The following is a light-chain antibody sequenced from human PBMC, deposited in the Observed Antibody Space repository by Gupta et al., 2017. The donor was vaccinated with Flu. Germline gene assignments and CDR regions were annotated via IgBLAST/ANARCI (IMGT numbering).Light chain of an antibody. J-gene: IGLJ1*01. CDR1: SSNIGRGR. Sequence: QSVLTQAPSASETPGQRVTIPCSGGSSNIGRGRVSWYQQLPGTAPKLLIYNSNQRPSGVPDRYSGSKSGTTASLAITGLQSEDEADYYCATWDDSLIGYVFGPGTKFTVL. CDR2: NSN. V-gene: IGLV1-44*01. CDR3: ATWDDSLIGYV.